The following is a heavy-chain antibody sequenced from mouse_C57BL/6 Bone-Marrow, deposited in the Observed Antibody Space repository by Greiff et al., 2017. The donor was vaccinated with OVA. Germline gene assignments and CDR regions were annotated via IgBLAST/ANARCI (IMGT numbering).Heavy chain of an antibody. CDR3: ARRGLLLRDAMDY. Sequence: VHLVESGAELARPGASVKLSCKASGYTFTSYGISWVKQRTGQGLEWIGEIYPRSGNTYYNEKFKGKATLTADKSSSTAYMELRSLTSEDSAVYFCARRGLLLRDAMDYWGQGTSVTVSS. V-gene: IGHV1-81*01. D-gene: IGHD1-1*01. CDR1: GYTFTSYG. CDR2: IYPRSGNT. J-gene: IGHJ4*01.